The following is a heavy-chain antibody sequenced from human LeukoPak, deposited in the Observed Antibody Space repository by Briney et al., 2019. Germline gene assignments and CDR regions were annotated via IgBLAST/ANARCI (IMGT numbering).Heavy chain of an antibody. D-gene: IGHD2-2*01. CDR3: AREQVVVGRGYYGMDV. CDR2: MYSGGST. J-gene: IGHJ6*02. Sequence: GSPRLSCAASGFTVSSNYMNWVRQAPGKGLEWVSVMYSGGSTFYGDSVKGRFTISRDNSMNTLYLQMNSLRVDDTAVYYCAREQVVVGRGYYGMDVWGQGTTVTVSS. CDR1: GFTVSSNY. V-gene: IGHV3-66*01.